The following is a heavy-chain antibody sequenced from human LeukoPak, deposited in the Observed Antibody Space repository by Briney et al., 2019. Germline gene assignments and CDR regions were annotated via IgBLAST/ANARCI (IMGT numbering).Heavy chain of an antibody. D-gene: IGHD3-10*01. CDR1: GYSISSGYY. V-gene: IGHV4-38-2*02. CDR2: IYHSGST. CDR3: ASVRRGFGDLSKYYSYYYMDA. J-gene: IGHJ6*03. Sequence: NPSETLSLTCTVSGYSISSGYYWGWIRQPPGKGLEWIGSIYHSGSTYYNPSLKSRVTISVDTSKNQFSLKLSSVTAADTAVYYCASVRRGFGDLSKYYSYYYMDAWGNGTTVTVSS.